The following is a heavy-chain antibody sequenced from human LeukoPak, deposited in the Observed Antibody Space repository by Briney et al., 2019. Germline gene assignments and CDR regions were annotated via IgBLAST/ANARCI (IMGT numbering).Heavy chain of an antibody. J-gene: IGHJ4*02. CDR1: GFTFSSYS. V-gene: IGHV3-21*04. D-gene: IGHD2-8*02. Sequence: GGSLRLSCAASGFTFSSYSMNWVRQAPGKGLEWVSSISSSSSYIYYADSVKGRFTISRDNAKNSLYLQMNSLRAEDAAVYYCATYRQVLLPFESWGQGTLVTVSS. CDR2: ISSSSSYI. CDR3: ATYRQVLLPFES.